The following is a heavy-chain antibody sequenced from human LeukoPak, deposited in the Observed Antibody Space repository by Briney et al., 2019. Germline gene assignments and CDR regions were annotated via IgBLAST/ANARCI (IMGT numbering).Heavy chain of an antibody. D-gene: IGHD3-10*01. Sequence: QSGRSLRLSCAASGFTFDDYAMHWVRQAPGKGLEWVSGISWNSGSIGYADSVKGRFTISRDNAKNSLYLQMNSLRAEDTALYYCAKLGELWGDWGQGTLVTVSS. V-gene: IGHV3-9*01. J-gene: IGHJ4*02. CDR1: GFTFDDYA. CDR2: ISWNSGSI. CDR3: AKLGELWGD.